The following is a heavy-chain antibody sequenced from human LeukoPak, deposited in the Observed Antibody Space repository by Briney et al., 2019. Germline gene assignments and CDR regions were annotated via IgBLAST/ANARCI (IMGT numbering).Heavy chain of an antibody. Sequence: GGSLRLSCVVSGFTFSDFHMSWLRQAPGKGLEWVSAISGSGGSTYYADSVKGRFTISRDNSKNTLYLQMNSLRAEDTAVYYCAKDPAVAGTRFFDYWGQGTLVTVSS. D-gene: IGHD6-19*01. J-gene: IGHJ4*02. CDR2: ISGSGGST. CDR1: GFTFSDFH. CDR3: AKDPAVAGTRFFDY. V-gene: IGHV3-23*01.